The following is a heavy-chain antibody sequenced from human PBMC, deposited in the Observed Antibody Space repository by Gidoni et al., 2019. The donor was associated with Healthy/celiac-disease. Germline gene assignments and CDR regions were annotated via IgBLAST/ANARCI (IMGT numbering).Heavy chain of an antibody. J-gene: IGHJ3*02. V-gene: IGHV3-7*01. Sequence: EVQLVESGGGLVQPGGSLRLSCAASGFTFSSYGMSWVRQAPGKGLEWVANIKQDGSEKYYVDSVKGRFTISRDNAKNSLYLQMNSLRAEDTAVYYCARDKVWVGAFDIWGQGTMVTVSS. CDR2: IKQDGSEK. CDR3: ARDKVWVGAFDI. CDR1: GFTFSSYG. D-gene: IGHD7-27*01.